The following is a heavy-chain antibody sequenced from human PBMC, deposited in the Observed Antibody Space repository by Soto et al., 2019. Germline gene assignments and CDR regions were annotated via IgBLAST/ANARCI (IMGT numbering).Heavy chain of an antibody. CDR1: GFTFSSYA. CDR3: ASPRHLSPYYYDSSGSGAFDI. J-gene: IGHJ3*02. D-gene: IGHD3-22*01. Sequence: GGSLRLSCAASGFTFSSYAMSWVRQAPGKGLEWVSVIYSGGSTYYADSVKGRFTISRDNSKNTLYLQMNSLRADDTAVYYCASPRHLSPYYYDSSGSGAFDIWGQGTMVTVSS. CDR2: IYSGGST. V-gene: IGHV3-53*01.